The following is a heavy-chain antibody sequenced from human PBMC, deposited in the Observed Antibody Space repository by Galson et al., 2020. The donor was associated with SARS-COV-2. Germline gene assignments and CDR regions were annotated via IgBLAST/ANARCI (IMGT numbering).Heavy chain of an antibody. CDR1: GFTFSSYG. D-gene: IGHD5-18*01. CDR3: AKGGIQLWLPAGNS. CDR2: IRYDGSNK. Sequence: GSLRLSCAASGFTFSSYGMHWVRQAPGKGLEWVAFIRYDGSNKYYADSVKGRFTISRDNSKNTLYLQMNSLRAEDTAVYYCAKGGIQLWLPAGNSWGQGTLVTVSS. J-gene: IGHJ4*02. V-gene: IGHV3-30*02.